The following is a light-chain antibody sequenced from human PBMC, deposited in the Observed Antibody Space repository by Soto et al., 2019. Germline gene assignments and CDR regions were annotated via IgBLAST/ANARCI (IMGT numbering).Light chain of an antibody. Sequence: QSARTQPASVSASPGQSITIPCTGTSSDVGSYNLVSWFQQHSGKVPKLLIYEGTKRPSGLSDRFSGSKSGTTASLTISGLQAEDEAHYYCYSYAGENLYVFGTGTKV. CDR3: YSYAGENLYV. CDR2: EGT. V-gene: IGLV2-23*01. CDR1: SSDVGSYNL. J-gene: IGLJ1*01.